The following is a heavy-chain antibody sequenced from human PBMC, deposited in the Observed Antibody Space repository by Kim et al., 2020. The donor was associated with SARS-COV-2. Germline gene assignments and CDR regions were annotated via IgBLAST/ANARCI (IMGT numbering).Heavy chain of an antibody. CDR2: SYI. CDR3: ARDSEAFDI. V-gene: IGHV3-21*01. Sequence: SYIYYADSVKGRFTISRDNAKNSLYLQMNSLRAEDTAVYYCARDSEAFDIWGQGTMVTVSS. J-gene: IGHJ3*02.